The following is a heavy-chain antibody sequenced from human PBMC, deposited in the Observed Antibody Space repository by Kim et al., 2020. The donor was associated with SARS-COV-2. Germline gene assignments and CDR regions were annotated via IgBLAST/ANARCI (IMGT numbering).Heavy chain of an antibody. CDR3: ARTARYGPKKEHVDY. D-gene: IGHD4-17*01. V-gene: IGHV3-33*01. Sequence: GGSLRLSCAASGFTFSSYGMHWVRQAPGKGLEWVAVIWYDGSNKYYADSVKGRFTISRDNSKNTLYLQMHSLRAEATAVYYCARTARYGPKKEHVDYWG. CDR2: IWYDGSNK. J-gene: IGHJ4*01. CDR1: GFTFSSYG.